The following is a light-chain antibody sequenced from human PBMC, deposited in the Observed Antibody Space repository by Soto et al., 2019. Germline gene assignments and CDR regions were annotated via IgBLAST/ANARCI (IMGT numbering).Light chain of an antibody. V-gene: IGKV1-5*01. J-gene: IGKJ4*01. CDR2: DIS. CDR3: QQDYSYPLT. CDR1: QSFNSW. Sequence: DIQMTQSPSTLPASVGDRVTITCRTSQSFNSWLAWYQQKPGEAPKLLIYDISSLESGVPSRFSGSGSGTEFTLTISSLQPDDFATYYCQQDYSYPLTFGGGTKVEI.